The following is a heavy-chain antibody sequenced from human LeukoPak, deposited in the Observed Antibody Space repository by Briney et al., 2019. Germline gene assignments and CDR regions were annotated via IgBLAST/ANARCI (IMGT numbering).Heavy chain of an antibody. CDR3: ARDPRLAYYFDY. Sequence: GGSLRLSCAASGFTFSSYGMHWVRQAPGKGQEWVAVIWYDGSNKYYADSVKGRFTISRDNSKNTLYLQMNSLRAEDTAVYYCARDPRLAYYFDYWGQGTLVTVSS. J-gene: IGHJ4*02. V-gene: IGHV3-33*01. CDR2: IWYDGSNK. CDR1: GFTFSSYG.